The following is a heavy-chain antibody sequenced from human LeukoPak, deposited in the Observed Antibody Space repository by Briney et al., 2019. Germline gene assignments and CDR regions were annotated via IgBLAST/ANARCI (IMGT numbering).Heavy chain of an antibody. V-gene: IGHV3-13*01. CDR1: GFSLSRYD. CDR2: ISPAGHT. CDR3: ASEESRGAYGMDV. J-gene: IGHJ6*02. Sequence: GGSLRLSCAASGFSLSRYDMHWVRQPTGGGLEWVSTISPAGHTYYPDSVKGRFTISRENAKNSLFLQLNNLRAGDTAVYFCASEESRGAYGMDVWGQGTTVTVSS. D-gene: IGHD3-10*01.